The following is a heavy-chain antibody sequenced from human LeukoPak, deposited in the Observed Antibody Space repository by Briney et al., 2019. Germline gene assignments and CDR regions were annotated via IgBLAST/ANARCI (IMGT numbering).Heavy chain of an antibody. Sequence: ASVKVSCKASGGTFSSYAISWVRQAPGQGLEWMGGIIPIFGTANYAQKFQGRVTITTDESTSTAYMELSSLRSEDTAVYYCARGWYGSPYYYYYYMDVWGKGTTVTVSS. CDR3: ARGWYGSPYYYYYYMDV. J-gene: IGHJ6*03. V-gene: IGHV1-69*05. CDR2: IIPIFGTA. D-gene: IGHD3-10*01. CDR1: GGTFSSYA.